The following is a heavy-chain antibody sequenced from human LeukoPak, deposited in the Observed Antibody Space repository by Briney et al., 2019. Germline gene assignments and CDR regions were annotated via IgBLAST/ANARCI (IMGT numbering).Heavy chain of an antibody. Sequence: GSLRLSCTASGFTFSSYAMSWVRQAPGKGLKWVSSISDSGDTPYYADSVKGLFTISRDNSKNTLYLQMNSLRAEDTAVYYCARDGADYYDSSGYYPDYWGQGTLVTVSS. V-gene: IGHV3-23*01. CDR1: GFTFSSYA. D-gene: IGHD3-22*01. CDR2: ISDSGDTP. CDR3: ARDGADYYDSSGYYPDY. J-gene: IGHJ4*02.